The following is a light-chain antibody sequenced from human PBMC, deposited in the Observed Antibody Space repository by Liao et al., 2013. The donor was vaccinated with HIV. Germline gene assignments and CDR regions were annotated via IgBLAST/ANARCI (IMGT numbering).Light chain of an antibody. CDR2: YNS. CDR1: NIGSKS. J-gene: IGLJ3*02. V-gene: IGLV3-21*04. CDR3: QVWDSSSDHRV. Sequence: SYVLTQPPSVSVAPGKTARITCGRNNIGSKSVHWYQQKPGQAPVVVIYYNSDRPSGIPERISGSNSGNTATLTISRVEAGDEADYYCQVWDSSSDHRVFGGGTKLTVL.